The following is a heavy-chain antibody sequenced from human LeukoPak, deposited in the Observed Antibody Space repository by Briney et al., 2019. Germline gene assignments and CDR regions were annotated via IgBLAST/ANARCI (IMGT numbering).Heavy chain of an antibody. V-gene: IGHV4-39*01. CDR3: ANYVSGTMRDY. Sequence: SETLSLTCTVSGGSITTGGHYWGWIRQPPGKGLEWIGSIDYRERTTYNPSLKSRVTISADMSKNQFSLQLSSVTVTDTAVYYCANYVSGTMRDYWGQGTLVTVSS. CDR1: GGSITTGGHY. CDR2: IDYRERT. J-gene: IGHJ4*02. D-gene: IGHD3-16*01.